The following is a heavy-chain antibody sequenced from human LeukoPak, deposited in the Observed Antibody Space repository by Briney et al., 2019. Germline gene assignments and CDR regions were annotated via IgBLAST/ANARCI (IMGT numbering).Heavy chain of an antibody. Sequence: ASVKVSCKASGYTFTGYYMHWVRQAPGQGLEWMGRIIPIFGTANYAQKFQGRVTITTDESTSTAYMELSSLRSEDTAVYYCARDALGNYYDSSGYYLDYWGQGTLVTVSS. CDR3: ARDALGNYYDSSGYYLDY. V-gene: IGHV1-69*05. CDR2: IIPIFGTA. D-gene: IGHD3-22*01. J-gene: IGHJ4*02. CDR1: GYTFTGYY.